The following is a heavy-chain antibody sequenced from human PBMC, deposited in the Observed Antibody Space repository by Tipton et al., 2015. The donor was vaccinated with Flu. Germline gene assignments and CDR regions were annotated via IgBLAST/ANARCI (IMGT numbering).Heavy chain of an antibody. V-gene: IGHV4-39*07. CDR3: ARDLRLGIAVAGFDP. J-gene: IGHJ5*02. D-gene: IGHD6-19*01. CDR2: IYYSGST. CDR1: GGSISSSSYY. Sequence: TLSLTCTVSGGSISSSSYYWGWLRQPPGHGLVWIGSIYYSGSTYYNPSLKSRVTIAVDTSKNQFSLKLSSVTAADTAVYYCARDLRLGIAVAGFDPWGQGTLVTVSS.